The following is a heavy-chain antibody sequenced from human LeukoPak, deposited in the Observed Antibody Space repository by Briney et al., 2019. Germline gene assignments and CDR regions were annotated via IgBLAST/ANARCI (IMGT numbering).Heavy chain of an antibody. D-gene: IGHD3-22*01. J-gene: IGHJ4*02. CDR3: ARGWDYDSGGRPTAYVY. Sequence: SVKVSCKASGGTFSSYAISWVRQAPGQGLEWMGGIIPIFGTANYAQKFQGRVTITADESTSTVYMELKSLKSEDTAVYYCARGWDYDSGGRPTAYVYWGQGTLVTVSS. CDR1: GGTFSSYA. V-gene: IGHV1-69*13. CDR2: IIPIFGTA.